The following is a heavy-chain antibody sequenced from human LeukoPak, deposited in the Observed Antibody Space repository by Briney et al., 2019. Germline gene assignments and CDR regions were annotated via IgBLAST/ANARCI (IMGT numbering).Heavy chain of an antibody. Sequence: PSETLSLTCAVSGYSISSGYYWGWIRQPPGKGLEWIGSIYHSGSTNYNPSLKSRVTISVDTSKNQFSLKLSSVTAADTAVYYCARAPMAPRGYYYYYMDVWGKGTTVTVSS. D-gene: IGHD3-10*01. CDR1: GYSISSGYY. CDR2: IYHSGST. J-gene: IGHJ6*03. CDR3: ARAPMAPRGYYYYYMDV. V-gene: IGHV4-38-2*01.